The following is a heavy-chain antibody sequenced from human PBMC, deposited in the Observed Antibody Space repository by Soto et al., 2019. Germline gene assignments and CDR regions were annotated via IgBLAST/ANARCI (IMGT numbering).Heavy chain of an antibody. CDR2: INPNSGGT. D-gene: IGHD6-19*01. CDR1: GYTFTGYY. J-gene: IGHJ5*02. Sequence: ASVKVSCKASGYTFTGYYMHWVLQAPGQGLEWMGWINPNSGGTNYAQKFQGRVTMTRDTSISTAYMELSRLRSDDTAVYYCARDKLVAGTNWFDPWGQGTLVTVSS. CDR3: ARDKLVAGTNWFDP. V-gene: IGHV1-2*02.